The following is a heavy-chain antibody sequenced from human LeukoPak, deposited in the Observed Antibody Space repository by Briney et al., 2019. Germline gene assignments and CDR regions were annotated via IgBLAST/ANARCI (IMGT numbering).Heavy chain of an antibody. Sequence: GGSLRLSCATSGFTFRSNTMHWVRQAPGKGLEYVSAISTNGDNTYYANSVKGRFTISRDNSKNTLYLQMNSLRAEDTAMYYCAKDLNWNYVGYFDYWGQGSLVTVSS. V-gene: IGHV3-64*01. CDR2: ISTNGDNT. D-gene: IGHD1-7*01. CDR3: AKDLNWNYVGYFDY. CDR1: GFTFRSNT. J-gene: IGHJ4*02.